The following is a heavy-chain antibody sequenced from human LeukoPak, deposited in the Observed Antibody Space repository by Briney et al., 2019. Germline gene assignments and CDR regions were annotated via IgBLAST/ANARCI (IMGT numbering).Heavy chain of an antibody. CDR2: IYYSGST. D-gene: IGHD3-3*01. CDR1: GGSISSGNYY. Sequence: PSQTLSLTCTVSGGSISSGNYYWGWIRQPPGKGLEWIGYIYYSGSTYYNPSLKSRVTISVDTSKNQFSLKLSSVTAADTAVYYCARVYYDFWSGYSARYFDLWGRGTLVTVSS. CDR3: ARVYYDFWSGYSARYFDL. J-gene: IGHJ2*01. V-gene: IGHV4-30-4*01.